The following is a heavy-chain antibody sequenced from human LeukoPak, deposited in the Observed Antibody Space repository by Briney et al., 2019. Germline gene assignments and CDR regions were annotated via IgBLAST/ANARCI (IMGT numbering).Heavy chain of an antibody. CDR2: MNPNSGNT. CDR3: ARYGSGSYYYYYGMDV. V-gene: IGHV1-8*01. Sequence: ASVKVSCKASGYTFTSYDINRVRQATGQGLEWMGWMNPNSGNTGYAQKFQGRVTMTRNTSISTAYMELSSLRSEDTAVYYCARYGSGSYYYYYGMDVWGKGTTVTVSS. D-gene: IGHD3-10*01. J-gene: IGHJ6*04. CDR1: GYTFTSYD.